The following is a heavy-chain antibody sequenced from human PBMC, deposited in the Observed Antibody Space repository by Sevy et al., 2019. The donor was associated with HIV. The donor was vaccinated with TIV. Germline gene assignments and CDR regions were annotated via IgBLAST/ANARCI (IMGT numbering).Heavy chain of an antibody. J-gene: IGHJ4*02. D-gene: IGHD2-2*01. V-gene: IGHV4-61*02. Sequence: SETLSLTCTVSGGSISSGNYCWSWIRQPAGKGLEWIGRIYTSGSTNYNPSLKSRVTISVDTSKSQFSLKLSSVTAADTAVYYCARESGDCSSTSCYEGVFDYWGQGTLVTVSS. CDR1: GGSISSGNYC. CDR3: ARESGDCSSTSCYEGVFDY. CDR2: IYTSGST.